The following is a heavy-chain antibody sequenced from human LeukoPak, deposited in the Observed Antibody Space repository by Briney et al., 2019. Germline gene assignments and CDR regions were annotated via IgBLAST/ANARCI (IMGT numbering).Heavy chain of an antibody. CDR1: GFTFSKCG. J-gene: IGHJ4*02. D-gene: IGHD6-19*01. V-gene: IGHV3-23*01. Sequence: GASLRLSCAASGFTFSKCGMSWVRQAPGKGLEWVSTVNENGRNTHYADSVKGRFTISRDNSKNTLLLQMNSLRADDTALYYCTKGDGGSYPIDYWGRGTLVIVSS. CDR3: TKGDGGSYPIDY. CDR2: VNENGRNT.